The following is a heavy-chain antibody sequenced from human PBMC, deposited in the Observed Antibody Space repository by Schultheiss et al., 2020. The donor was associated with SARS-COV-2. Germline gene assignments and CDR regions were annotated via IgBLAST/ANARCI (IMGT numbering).Heavy chain of an antibody. CDR1: GGTFSSYA. J-gene: IGHJ6*02. V-gene: IGHV1-18*01. CDR2: INPNSGGT. Sequence: ASVKVSCKASGGTFSSYAISWVRQAPGQGLEWMGGINPNSGGTNYAQKLQGRVTMTTDTSTSTAYMELRSLRSDDTAVYYCARDSDIVVVPAGAYYYYYGMDVWGQGTTVTVSS. D-gene: IGHD2-2*01. CDR3: ARDSDIVVVPAGAYYYYYGMDV.